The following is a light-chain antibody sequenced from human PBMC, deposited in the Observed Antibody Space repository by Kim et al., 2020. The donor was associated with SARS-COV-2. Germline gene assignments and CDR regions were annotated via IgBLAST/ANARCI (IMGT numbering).Light chain of an antibody. Sequence: SSELTQDTAVYVALGQTVRITCQGDSLTTFYASWYQQKPGQAPVLVIYGYNNRTSGIPDRFSGSTSGNTASLTITGAQAEDEADYYCNSRDSRGDHLVFGGGTKVTVL. CDR1: SLTTFY. CDR3: NSRDSRGDHLV. CDR2: GYN. J-gene: IGLJ3*02. V-gene: IGLV3-19*01.